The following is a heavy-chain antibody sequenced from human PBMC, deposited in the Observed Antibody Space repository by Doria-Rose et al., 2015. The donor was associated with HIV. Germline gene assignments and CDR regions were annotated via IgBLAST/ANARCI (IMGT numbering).Heavy chain of an antibody. CDR3: ARDSGSYNFDY. D-gene: IGHD1-26*01. CDR2: IYYSGST. V-gene: IGHV4-31*02. Sequence: CIRQHPWKGLEWIGSIYYSGSTYYNPSLKSRVTIPVDTSKNQFSLKLSSVTAADTAVYYCARDSGSYNFDYWGQGTLVTVSS. J-gene: IGHJ4*02.